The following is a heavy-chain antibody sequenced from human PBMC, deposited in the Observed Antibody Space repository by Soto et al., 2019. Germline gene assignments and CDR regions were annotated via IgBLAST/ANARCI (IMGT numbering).Heavy chain of an antibody. D-gene: IGHD3-10*01. CDR1: GGSISSYY. CDR2: IYYSGST. V-gene: IGHV4-59*01. Sequence: QVQLQESGPGLVKPSETLSLTCTVSGGSISSYYWSWIRQPPGKGLEWLGYIYYSGSTNYNPALRVRVTISVDTAKNQCSLKLSSVTAADTAVYCCARGGRGSWFDPWGQGTLVTVS. CDR3: ARGGRGSWFDP. J-gene: IGHJ5*02.